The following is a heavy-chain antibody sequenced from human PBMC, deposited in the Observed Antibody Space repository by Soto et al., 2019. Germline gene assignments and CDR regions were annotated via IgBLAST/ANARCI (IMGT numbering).Heavy chain of an antibody. V-gene: IGHV3-30*18. Sequence: QVQLVESGGGVVQPGRSLRLSCAASGVSFSSTAMHWVRQAPGKGLEWVALISYDGNNTYYADSVKGRFTISRDNSKNSLWLQMNSLSAEDTAIYYCANDYGRTTYFSYGMDVWCQGTTVTVSS. J-gene: IGHJ6*02. D-gene: IGHD1-1*01. CDR1: GVSFSSTA. CDR2: ISYDGNNT. CDR3: ANDYGRTTYFSYGMDV.